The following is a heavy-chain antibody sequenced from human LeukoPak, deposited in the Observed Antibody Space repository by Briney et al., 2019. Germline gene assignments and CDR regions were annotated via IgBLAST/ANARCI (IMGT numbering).Heavy chain of an antibody. J-gene: IGHJ5*02. D-gene: IGHD6-19*01. Sequence: SQTLSLTCAISGDSVSSNSAAWNWIRQSPSRGLEWLGRTYYRSKWYNDYAVSVKSRITINPDTSKNQFSLQLNSVTPEDTAVYYCARDLYWGIAVAGPSWFDPWGQGTLVTVSS. CDR2: TYYRSKWYN. V-gene: IGHV6-1*01. CDR3: ARDLYWGIAVAGPSWFDP. CDR1: GDSVSSNSAA.